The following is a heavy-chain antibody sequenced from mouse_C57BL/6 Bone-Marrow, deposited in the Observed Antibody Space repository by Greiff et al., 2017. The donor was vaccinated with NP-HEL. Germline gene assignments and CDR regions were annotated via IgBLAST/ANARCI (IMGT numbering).Heavy chain of an antibody. D-gene: IGHD1-1*01. Sequence: DVKLVESGGGLVKPGGSLKLSCAASGFTFSDYGMHWVRQAPEKGLEWVAYISSGSSTIYYADTVKGRFTISRDNAKNTLFLQMTSLRSEDTAMYYCAKLQDYGSSFDYWGQGTTLTVSS. V-gene: IGHV5-17*01. J-gene: IGHJ2*01. CDR2: ISSGSSTI. CDR3: AKLQDYGSSFDY. CDR1: GFTFSDYG.